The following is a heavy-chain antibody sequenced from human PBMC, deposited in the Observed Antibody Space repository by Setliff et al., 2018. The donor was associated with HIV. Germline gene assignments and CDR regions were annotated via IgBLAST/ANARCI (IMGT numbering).Heavy chain of an antibody. V-gene: IGHV1-18*01. CDR1: GYTFTSYG. CDR3: ARQGAAADGFDP. Sequence: ASVKVSCKASGYTFTSYGISWVRQAPGQGLEWMGWISAYNGNTNYAQKFQGWVTMTRDTSITTAYMELSRLTSDDTAVYYCARQGAAADGFDPWGQGTLVTVSS. J-gene: IGHJ5*02. D-gene: IGHD6-13*01. CDR2: ISAYNGNT.